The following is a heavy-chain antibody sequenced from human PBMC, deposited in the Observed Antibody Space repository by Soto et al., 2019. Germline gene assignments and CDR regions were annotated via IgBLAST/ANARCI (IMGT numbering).Heavy chain of an antibody. D-gene: IGHD4-17*01. Sequence: GGSLRLSCAASGFTVSSNYMSWVRQAPGKGLEWVSVIYSGGSTCYADSVKGRFTISRDNSKNTLYLQMNSLRAEDTAVYYCARSHGDYDAFDIWGQGTMVTVSS. J-gene: IGHJ3*02. CDR2: IYSGGST. CDR1: GFTVSSNY. V-gene: IGHV3-53*01. CDR3: ARSHGDYDAFDI.